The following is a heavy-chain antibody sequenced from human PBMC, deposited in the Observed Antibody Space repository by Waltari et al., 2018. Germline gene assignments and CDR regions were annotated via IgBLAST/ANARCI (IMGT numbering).Heavy chain of an antibody. CDR2: IIPILGIA. Sequence: QVQLVQSGAEVKKPGSSVKVSCKPSGGTFSSYAISWVRQAPGQGLEWMGGIIPILGIANYAQKFQGRVTITADESTSTAYMELSSLRSEDTAVYYCARAQGGVVYAIQYFQHWGQGTLVTVSS. CDR1: GGTFSSYA. V-gene: IGHV1-69*04. D-gene: IGHD2-8*02. CDR3: ARAQGGVVYAIQYFQH. J-gene: IGHJ1*01.